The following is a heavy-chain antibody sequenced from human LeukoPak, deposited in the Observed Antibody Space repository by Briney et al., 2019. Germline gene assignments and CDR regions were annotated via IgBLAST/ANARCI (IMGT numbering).Heavy chain of an antibody. Sequence: SETLSLTCTVSGGSISGYYWSWIRQPPGKGLEWIGYIYYSGSTNYNPSLKSRATISVDTSKNQFSLKLSSVTAADTAVYFCALAPNSNWFDFWGPGTLVTVSS. D-gene: IGHD2-8*01. CDR1: GGSISGYY. J-gene: IGHJ5*01. V-gene: IGHV4-59*08. CDR3: ALAPNSNWFDF. CDR2: IYYSGST.